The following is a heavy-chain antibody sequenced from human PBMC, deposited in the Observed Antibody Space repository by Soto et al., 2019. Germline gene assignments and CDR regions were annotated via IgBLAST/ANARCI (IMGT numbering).Heavy chain of an antibody. J-gene: IGHJ5*02. Sequence: QVQLQESGPGLFLPSETLSLTCTVSGGSMNSYYWTWVRQPPGKGLEWIGYVYDSGTSKYNASLESRITMSLDKSRNQFSLSLSYVTAADTAVYFCARYSPPKKSFDSNPGWLDPWGQGTLVAVSS. V-gene: IGHV4-59*01. CDR3: ARYSPPKKSFDSNPGWLDP. D-gene: IGHD2-21*01. CDR2: VYDSGTS. CDR1: GGSMNSYY.